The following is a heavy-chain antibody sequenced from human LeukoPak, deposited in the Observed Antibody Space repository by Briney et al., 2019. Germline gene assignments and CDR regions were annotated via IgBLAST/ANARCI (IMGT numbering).Heavy chain of an antibody. CDR2: ISSSSSYI. CDR1: GFTFSSYS. D-gene: IGHD6-13*01. V-gene: IGHV3-21*01. Sequence: GGSLRLSCAASGFTFSSYSMNWVRQAPGKGLEWVSSISSSSSYIYYADSVKGRFTISRDNAKNSLYLQMNSLRAEDTAVYYCARGPPQQLVDYWGQGTLVTVSS. CDR3: ARGPPQQLVDY. J-gene: IGHJ4*02.